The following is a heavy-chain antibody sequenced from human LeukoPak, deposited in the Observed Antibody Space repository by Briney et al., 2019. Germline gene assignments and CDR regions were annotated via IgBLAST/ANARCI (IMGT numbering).Heavy chain of an antibody. CDR3: ARAGSYYYVDY. Sequence: SETLSLTCTVSGGSISSYYWSWIRQPAGKGLEWVGRIFASGSTNYNPSLRSRVTMSVDTSKNQFSLKLRSVTDADTAVYYCARAGSYYYVDYWGQGTLVTVSS. CDR2: IFASGST. J-gene: IGHJ4*02. CDR1: GGSISSYY. D-gene: IGHD1-26*01. V-gene: IGHV4-4*07.